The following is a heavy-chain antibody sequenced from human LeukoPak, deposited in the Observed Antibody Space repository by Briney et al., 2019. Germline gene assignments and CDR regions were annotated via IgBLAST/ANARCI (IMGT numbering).Heavy chain of an antibody. CDR1: GYTFTGYY. CDR2: INPNSGGT. Sequence: ASVKVSCKASGYTFTGYYMHWVRQAPGQGLEWMGRINPNSGGTNYAQKFQGRVTMTRDTSISTAYMEPSRLRSDDTAVYYCARIGIAVAGSSGYWGQGTLVTVSS. V-gene: IGHV1-2*06. D-gene: IGHD6-19*01. J-gene: IGHJ4*02. CDR3: ARIGIAVAGSSGY.